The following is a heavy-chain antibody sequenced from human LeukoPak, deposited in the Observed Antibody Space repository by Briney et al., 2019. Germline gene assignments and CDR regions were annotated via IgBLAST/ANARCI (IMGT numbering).Heavy chain of an antibody. Sequence: SVKVSCTASGGTFTSYAISWVRQAPGQGLEWMGRIIPILGIANYAQKFQGRVTIPADKSTSTAYMEPSSLRSEDTAVYYCAGEDSSGPPLFWFDPWGQGTLVTVSS. CDR2: IIPILGIA. CDR3: AGEDSSGPPLFWFDP. J-gene: IGHJ5*02. D-gene: IGHD3-22*01. V-gene: IGHV1-69*04. CDR1: GGTFTSYA.